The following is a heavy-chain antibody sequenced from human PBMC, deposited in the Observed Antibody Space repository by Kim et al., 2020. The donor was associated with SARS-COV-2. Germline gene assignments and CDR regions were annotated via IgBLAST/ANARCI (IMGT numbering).Heavy chain of an antibody. CDR3: ARDFRGGWFDP. CDR2: IYYSGST. CDR1: GGSISSYY. J-gene: IGHJ5*02. V-gene: IGHV4-59*13. Sequence: SETLSLTCTVSGGSISSYYWSWIRQPPGKGLEWIGYIYYSGSTNYNPSLKNRVTISVDTSKNQFSLKLSSVTAADTAVYYCARDFRGGWFDPWGQGTLVT.